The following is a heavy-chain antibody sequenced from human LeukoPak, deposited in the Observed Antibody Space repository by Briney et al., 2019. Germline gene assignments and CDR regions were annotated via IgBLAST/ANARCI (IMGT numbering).Heavy chain of an antibody. CDR3: ARAYYYDSSGYYYYYGMDV. CDR2: INHSGST. CDR1: GGSFSGYY. D-gene: IGHD3-22*01. V-gene: IGHV4-34*01. J-gene: IGHJ6*02. Sequence: PSETLSLTCAVHGGSFSGYYWSWIRQPPGKGLEWIGEINHSGSTNYNPSLKSRVTISVDTSKNQFSLKLSSVTAADTAVYYCARAYYYDSSGYYYYYGMDVWGQGTTVTVSS.